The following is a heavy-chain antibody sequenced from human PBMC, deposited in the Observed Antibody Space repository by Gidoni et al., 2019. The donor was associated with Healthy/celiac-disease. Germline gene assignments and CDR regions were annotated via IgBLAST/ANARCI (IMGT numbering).Heavy chain of an antibody. D-gene: IGHD2-2*01. CDR3: AKDRIVPAAPSY. CDR1: GFPFSSYA. Sequence: EVQLVESGGGLVQPGGSLRLSCAASGFPFSSYAMSWVRQAPGKGLEWISAISGSGGSTYYADTVKGRFTISRDNSKNTLYLQMNSLRAEDTAVYYCAKDRIVPAAPSYWGQGTLVTVSS. V-gene: IGHV3-23*04. J-gene: IGHJ4*02. CDR2: ISGSGGST.